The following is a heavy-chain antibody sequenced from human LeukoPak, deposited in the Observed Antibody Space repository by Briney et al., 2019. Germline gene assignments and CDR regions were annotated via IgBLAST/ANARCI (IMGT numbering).Heavy chain of an antibody. J-gene: IGHJ5*02. Sequence: PGASLRLSCAASGFIFSNYAMAWVRQAPGKGLEWVSAITGTAYKTYYADSVKGQFTISRDNSKNTLYLQMNTLRAEDTAIYYCAKNLRGNYDTLTAFDPWGPGTLVTVSS. CDR2: ITGTAYKT. CDR1: GFIFSNYA. V-gene: IGHV3-23*01. CDR3: AKNLRGNYDTLTAFDP. D-gene: IGHD3-9*01.